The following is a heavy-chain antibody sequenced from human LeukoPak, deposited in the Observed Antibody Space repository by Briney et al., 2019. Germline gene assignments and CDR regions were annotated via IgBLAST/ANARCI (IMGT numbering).Heavy chain of an antibody. CDR2: ISSSSTYI. CDR3: ARDLTTVTTAVFAY. J-gene: IGHJ4*02. D-gene: IGHD4-11*01. CDR1: GFTFSSYS. V-gene: IGHV3-21*06. Sequence: GGSLRLSCAASGFTFSSYSMNWVRQAPGKGLEWVSSISSSSTYIYYADSVKGRFTISRDRAKNSLYLQMNSLRAEDTAVYYCARDLTTVTTAVFAYWGQGSLVTVSS.